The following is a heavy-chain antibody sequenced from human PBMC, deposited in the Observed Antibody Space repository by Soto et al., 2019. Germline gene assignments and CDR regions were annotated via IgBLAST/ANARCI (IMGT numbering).Heavy chain of an antibody. V-gene: IGHV3-11*01. CDR3: ARVSCSSTSCYMSIYYYYYMDV. CDR2: ISSIGCTI. CDR1: GFTFSDYY. D-gene: IGHD2-2*02. Sequence: PGGSLRLSCAASGFTFSDYYMSWIRQAPGKGLEWVSFISSIGCTIYYADSVKGRFTISRDNAKNSLYLQMNSLRADDTAVYYCARVSCSSTSCYMSIYYYYYMDVWGKGTTVTVSS. J-gene: IGHJ6*03.